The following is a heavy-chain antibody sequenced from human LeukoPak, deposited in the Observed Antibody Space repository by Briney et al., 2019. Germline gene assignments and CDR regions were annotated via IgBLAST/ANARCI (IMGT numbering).Heavy chain of an antibody. CDR1: GFTFSNAW. D-gene: IGHD5-24*01. J-gene: IGHJ4*02. CDR2: IKSKIDGGTT. CDR3: TTDDGYIDY. Sequence: GGSLRLSCAASGFTFSNAWMSWVRQAPGKGLEWVGRIKSKIDGGTTDYAAPVKGRFTISRDDSKNTLYLQMNSLKTEDTAVYYCTTDDGYIDYWGQGTLVTVSS. V-gene: IGHV3-15*01.